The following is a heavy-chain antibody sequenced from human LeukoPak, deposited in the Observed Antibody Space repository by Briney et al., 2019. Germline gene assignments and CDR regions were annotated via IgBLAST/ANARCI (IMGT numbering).Heavy chain of an antibody. CDR3: ANLLYCSSTSCQGRDWFDP. CDR1: GYTFTGYY. Sequence: GASVKVSCKASGYTFTGYYMHWVRQAPGRGLEWMGWINPNSGGTNYAQKFQGRVTMTRDTSISTAYMELSRLRSDDTAVYYCANLLYCSSTSCQGRDWFDPWGQGTLVTVSS. V-gene: IGHV1-2*02. D-gene: IGHD2-2*01. J-gene: IGHJ5*02. CDR2: INPNSGGT.